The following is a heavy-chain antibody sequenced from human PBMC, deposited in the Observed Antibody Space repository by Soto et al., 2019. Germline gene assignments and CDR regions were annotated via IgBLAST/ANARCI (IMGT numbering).Heavy chain of an antibody. CDR3: ARGVGLRFGETFDY. CDR1: GYTFTGYY. J-gene: IGHJ4*02. D-gene: IGHD3-10*01. CDR2: XNXXXGXT. V-gene: IGHV1-2*02. Sequence: ASVKVSCKASGYTFTGYYMHLVRQAPGQGLEWMXWXNXXXGXTXXXKXXQXRVTMTRDTSISTAYMELRRLRSDDTAVYYCARGVGLRFGETFDYWGQGTLVTVSS.